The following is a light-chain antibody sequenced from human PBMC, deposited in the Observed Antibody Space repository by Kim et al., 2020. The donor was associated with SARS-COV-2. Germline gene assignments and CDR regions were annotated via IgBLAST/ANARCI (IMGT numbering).Light chain of an antibody. Sequence: SYELTQPPSVSVSPGQTASITCSGDKLGDKYACWYQQKPGQSPVLVIYQDSKRPSGIPERFSGSNSGNTATLTISGIQAMDEADYYCQAWDSSADVVFCG. J-gene: IGLJ2*01. CDR2: QDS. CDR3: QAWDSSADVV. CDR1: KLGDKY. V-gene: IGLV3-1*01.